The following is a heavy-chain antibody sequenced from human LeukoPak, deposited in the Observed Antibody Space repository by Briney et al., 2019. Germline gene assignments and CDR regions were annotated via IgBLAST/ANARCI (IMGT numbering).Heavy chain of an antibody. CDR2: IHPSGST. CDR3: ARVGYSYVINDWSRAGLGAYPTKYYYHMDV. J-gene: IGHJ6*03. D-gene: IGHD5-18*01. Sequence: PSETLSLTCTVYGGSFSDYYWGWIRQPSGKGLEWIGEIHPSGSTNYSPSLKSRVTISLDASKNQFSLKLSSVAAADTAVYFCARVGYSYVINDWSRAGLGAYPTKYYYHMDVWDKGTTVTVSS. CDR1: GGSFSDYY. V-gene: IGHV4-34*01.